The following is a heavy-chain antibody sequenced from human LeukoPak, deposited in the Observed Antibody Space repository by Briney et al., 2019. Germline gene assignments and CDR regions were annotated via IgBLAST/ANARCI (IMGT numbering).Heavy chain of an antibody. CDR3: ARESSPNYYDSSGYDWYFDL. Sequence: ASVKVSCKASGYTFTSYGISWVRQAPGQGLEWMGWISAYNGNTNYAQKLQGRVTMTTDTSTSTAYMELRSLRSDDTAVYYCARESSPNYYDSSGYDWYFDLWGRGTLVTVSS. D-gene: IGHD3-22*01. CDR2: ISAYNGNT. J-gene: IGHJ2*01. V-gene: IGHV1-18*01. CDR1: GYTFTSYG.